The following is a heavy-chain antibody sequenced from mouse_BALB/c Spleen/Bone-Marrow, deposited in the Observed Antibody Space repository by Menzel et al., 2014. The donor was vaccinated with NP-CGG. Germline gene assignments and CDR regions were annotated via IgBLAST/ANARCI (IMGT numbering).Heavy chain of an antibody. J-gene: IGHJ3*01. CDR2: INSDGGST. D-gene: IGHD2-4*01. CDR3: ARRGDYDWFAY. V-gene: IGHV5-2*01. CDR1: EYEFPSHD. Sequence: EVKVVESGGGLVQPGESLKLSCESNEYEFPSHDMSWVRKTPEKRLELVAAINSDGGSTYYPDTMERRFIISRDNTKKTLYQQMSSLRSEDTALYYCARRGDYDWFAYWGQGTQVTVSA.